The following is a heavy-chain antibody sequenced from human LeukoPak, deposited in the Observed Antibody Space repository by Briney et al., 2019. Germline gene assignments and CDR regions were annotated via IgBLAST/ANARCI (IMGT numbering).Heavy chain of an antibody. D-gene: IGHD6-19*01. CDR1: GYSFTSCA. V-gene: IGHV7-4-1*02. CDR2: INTNTGNP. J-gene: IGHJ4*02. Sequence: ASVKVSCKASGYSFTSCAMNWVRQAPGQGLEWMGWINTNTGNPTYAQGFTGRCVFSLDTSVSTACLQISSLKAEDTAVYSCARVAEYSSGWYDPFDYWGQGTLVTVSS. CDR3: ARVAEYSSGWYDPFDY.